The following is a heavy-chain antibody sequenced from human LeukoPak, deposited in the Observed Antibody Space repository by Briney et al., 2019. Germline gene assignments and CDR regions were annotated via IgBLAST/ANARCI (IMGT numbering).Heavy chain of an antibody. J-gene: IGHJ3*02. D-gene: IGHD3-9*01. CDR1: GFTFSSYG. V-gene: IGHV3-30*18. CDR2: ISYDGSNK. Sequence: AGGSLRLSCAASGFTFSSYGMHWVRQAPGKGVEWVAVISYDGSNKYYADSVKGRFTISRDNSKNTLYLQMNSLRAEDTVVYYCANGGILTGYYSGAFAIWGQGTMVTVSS. CDR3: ANGGILTGYYSGAFAI.